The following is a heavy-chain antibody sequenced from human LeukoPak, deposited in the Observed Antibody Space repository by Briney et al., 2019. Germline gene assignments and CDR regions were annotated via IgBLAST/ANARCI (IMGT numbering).Heavy chain of an antibody. V-gene: IGHV3-23*01. CDR3: AKESSYCRGTNCRMYYFDH. D-gene: IGHD2-15*01. J-gene: IGHJ4*02. CDR1: GFTFSSYA. CDR2: ISGRGDST. Sequence: GGSLRLSCAASGFTFSSYAMSWVRQAPGKGLEWVSAISGRGDSTYYADSVKGRFTISRDNSKNTLYLQMHSLRAEDTAVYYCAKESSYCRGTNCRMYYFDHWGQGTLVTVSS.